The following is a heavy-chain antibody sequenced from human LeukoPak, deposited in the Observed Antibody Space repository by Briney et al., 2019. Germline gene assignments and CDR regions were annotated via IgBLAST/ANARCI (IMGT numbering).Heavy chain of an antibody. D-gene: IGHD5-12*01. CDR3: ARVPRYSGRIYFFDY. V-gene: IGHV4-30-2*05. CDR2: IYHSGST. CDR1: GGSISSGGYS. Sequence: PSETLSLTCAVSGGSISSGGYSWSWIRQPPGKGLEWIGYIYHSGSTYYNPSLKSRVTISVDTSKNQFSLKLSSVTAADTAVYYCARVPRYSGRIYFFDYWGQGTLVTVSS. J-gene: IGHJ4*02.